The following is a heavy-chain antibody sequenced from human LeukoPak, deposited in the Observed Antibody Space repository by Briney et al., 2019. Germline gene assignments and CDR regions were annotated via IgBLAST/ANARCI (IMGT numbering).Heavy chain of an antibody. CDR2: IRSDGSNK. V-gene: IGHV3-30*02. D-gene: IGHD4-11*01. CDR3: APTVTTRVGY. Sequence: PGGSLRLSCAASGFTYSSYAMHWVRQAPGKGLEWVAFIRSDGSNKYYADSVKGRFTISRDNSKNTLYLQMSSLRAEDTAVYYCAPTVTTRVGYWGQGTLVTVSS. CDR1: GFTYSSYA. J-gene: IGHJ4*02.